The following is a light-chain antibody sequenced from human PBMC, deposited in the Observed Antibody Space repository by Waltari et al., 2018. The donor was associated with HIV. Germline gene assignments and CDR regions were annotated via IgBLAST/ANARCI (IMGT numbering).Light chain of an antibody. J-gene: IGLJ3*02. CDR2: YVS. CDR1: SSDVGAYYF. Sequence: QSALAQPPSVSGSPGQSVTISCTGTSSDVGAYYFVSLYQQHPGIAPNLIIYYVSKRPSGVPDRFSGSKSGSTASLTISGLQAEDEADYHCCSYAGTFRVFGGGTKLTVL. V-gene: IGLV2-11*01. CDR3: CSYAGTFRV.